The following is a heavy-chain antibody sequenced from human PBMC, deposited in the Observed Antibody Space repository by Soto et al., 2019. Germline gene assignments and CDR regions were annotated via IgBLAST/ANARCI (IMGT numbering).Heavy chain of an antibody. CDR2: ISAYNGNT. D-gene: IGHD2-15*01. Sequence: SVKVSCKASGYTFTSYGISWVRQAPGQGLEWMGWISAYNGNTNYAQKLQGRVTMTTDTSTSTAYMELRSLRSDDTAVYYCARDQFEYCSGGSCSWFDPWGQGTLVTVSS. J-gene: IGHJ5*02. V-gene: IGHV1-18*01. CDR3: ARDQFEYCSGGSCSWFDP. CDR1: GYTFTSYG.